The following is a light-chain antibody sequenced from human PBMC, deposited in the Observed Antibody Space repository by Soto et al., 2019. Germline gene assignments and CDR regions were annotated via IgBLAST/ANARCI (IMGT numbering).Light chain of an antibody. CDR1: QSISNY. V-gene: IGKV1-5*01. J-gene: IGKJ1*01. Sequence: DIQMTQSPSTLSASVGDRVTITCRASQSISNYLAWYHQKPGKAPNLLIYDASSLESGVPSRFSGSASGTDFSLTISSLQPDDFASYYCKQYKSYSPWTFGQGTKVEIK. CDR2: DAS. CDR3: KQYKSYSPWT.